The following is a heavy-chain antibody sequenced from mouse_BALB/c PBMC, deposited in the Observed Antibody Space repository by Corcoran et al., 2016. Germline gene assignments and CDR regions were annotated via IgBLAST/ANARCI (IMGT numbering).Heavy chain of an antibody. Sequence: GTELVKPGASVKISCKASGYTFTDYNMHWVKQSHGKSLEWIGYIYPYNGGTGYNQKFKSKATLTVDNSSSTAYMELRSLTSEDSAVYYCARENYYGSSYDYAMDYWGQGTSVTVSS. V-gene: IGHV1S29*02. CDR3: ARENYYGSSYDYAMDY. D-gene: IGHD1-1*01. J-gene: IGHJ4*01. CDR1: GYTFTDYN. CDR2: IYPYNGGT.